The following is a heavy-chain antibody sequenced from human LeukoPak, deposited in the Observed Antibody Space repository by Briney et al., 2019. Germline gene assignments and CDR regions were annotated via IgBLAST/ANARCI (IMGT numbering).Heavy chain of an antibody. CDR1: GFTFAKYA. V-gene: IGHV3-23*01. CDR2: IRGSGGST. CDR3: ARDPNGDYIGAFDF. Sequence: PGESLRLSCISSGFTFAKYAMTWVRQAPGKGLEWVSSIRGSGGSTQYADSVKGRFTMSRDNSKNTLYLQMNSLRAEDTAVYYCARDPNGDYIGAFDFWGQGTMVTVSS. D-gene: IGHD4-17*01. J-gene: IGHJ3*01.